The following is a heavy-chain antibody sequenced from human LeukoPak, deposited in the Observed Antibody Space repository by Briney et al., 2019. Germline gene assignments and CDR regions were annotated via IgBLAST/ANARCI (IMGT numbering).Heavy chain of an antibody. V-gene: IGHV1-46*01. Sequence: ASVKVSCKASGDTFTSYFIHWVRQAPGQGLEWMGIINPSSDSTSYAQKFQDRLTMTRDTSTSTVYMDLSSLGSEDTAIYYCARAQGIAATGARAFDYWGQGTLVTVSS. CDR2: INPSSDST. CDR3: ARAQGIAATGARAFDY. CDR1: GDTFTSYF. D-gene: IGHD6-13*01. J-gene: IGHJ4*02.